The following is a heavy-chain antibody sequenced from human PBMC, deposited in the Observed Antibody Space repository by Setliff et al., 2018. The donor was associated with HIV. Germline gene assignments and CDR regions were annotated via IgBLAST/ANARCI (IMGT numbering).Heavy chain of an antibody. V-gene: IGHV1-58*02. D-gene: IGHD6-19*01. CDR1: GFIFISSA. CDR2: IVVGSGYT. CDR3: VAGSGWKGDS. Sequence: GASVKVSCKTSGFIFISSAMQWVRQARGQRLEWIRWIVVGSGYTNYAQRFQGRVTITRDMSTSTVYMELRSLRSGDTAVYYCVAGSGWKGDSWGQGTLVTAPQ. J-gene: IGHJ4*02.